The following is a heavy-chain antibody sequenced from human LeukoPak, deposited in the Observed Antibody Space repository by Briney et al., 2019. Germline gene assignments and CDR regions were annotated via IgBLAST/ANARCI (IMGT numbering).Heavy chain of an antibody. J-gene: IGHJ6*02. D-gene: IGHD2-2*02. CDR2: IYYSGST. Sequence: SETLSLTCTVSDGSISSYYWSWNRQPPGKGLEWIGYIYYSGSTNYNPSLKSRVTISVDTSKNQFSLKLSSVTAADTAVYYCARAPRIVAVPAAIHYYYYGMDVWGQGTTVTVSS. V-gene: IGHV4-59*01. CDR3: ARAPRIVAVPAAIHYYYYGMDV. CDR1: DGSISSYY.